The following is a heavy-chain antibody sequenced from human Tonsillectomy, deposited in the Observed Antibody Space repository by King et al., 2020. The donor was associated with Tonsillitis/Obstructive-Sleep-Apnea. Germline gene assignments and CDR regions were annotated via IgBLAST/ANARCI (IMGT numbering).Heavy chain of an antibody. CDR1: GFSFTTSRMG. CDR2: IYWDDGK. CDR3: AHLVDSALLFDYYMDV. J-gene: IGHJ6*03. V-gene: IGHV2-5*02. D-gene: IGHD5-18*01. Sequence: TLQESGPTLVKPPQTLTLTCTFSGFSFTTSRMGVDWIRQPPGKALEWLALIYWDDGKRYNPSLKSRLTIAKATSKNQVVLTMTNMDPVDTATYYCAHLVDSALLFDYYMDVWGKGTTVTVSS.